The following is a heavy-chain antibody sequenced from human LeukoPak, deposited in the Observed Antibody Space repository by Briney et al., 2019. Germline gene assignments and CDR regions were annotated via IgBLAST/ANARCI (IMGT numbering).Heavy chain of an antibody. D-gene: IGHD3-22*01. CDR1: DNTFTIFN. CDR2: INPNSGGT. CDR3: AITMIVVVNDY. V-gene: IGHV1-2*02. Sequence: ASVKVSCKASDNTFTIFNFKWVRQAPGQGLEWMGWINPNSGGTNYAQKFQGRVTMTRDTSISTAYMELSRLRSDDTAVYYCAITMIVVVNDYWGQGTLVTVTS. J-gene: IGHJ4*02.